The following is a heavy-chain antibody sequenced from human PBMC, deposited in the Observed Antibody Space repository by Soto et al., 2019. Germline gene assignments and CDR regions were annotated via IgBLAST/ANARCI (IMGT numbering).Heavy chain of an antibody. CDR3: AREERIRLDAFDI. V-gene: IGHV3-23*01. CDR1: GFTFSSYA. CDR2: ISGSGSTI. Sequence: EVQLLESGGGLVQPGGSLRLSCAASGFTFSSYAMSWVRQAPGKGLEWVSAISGSGSTIYYADSVKGRFTISRDNAKNSLYLQMNSLRAEDTAVYYCAREERIRLDAFDIWGQGTMVTVSS. J-gene: IGHJ3*02. D-gene: IGHD3-10*01.